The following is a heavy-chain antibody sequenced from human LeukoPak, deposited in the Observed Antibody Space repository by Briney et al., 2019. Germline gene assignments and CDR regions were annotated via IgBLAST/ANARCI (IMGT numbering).Heavy chain of an antibody. D-gene: IGHD4-11*01. CDR2: IIPIFGKA. V-gene: IGHV1-69*13. CDR3: ARDRNSNYPYYYGMDV. CDR1: GGTFSSYA. J-gene: IGHJ6*02. Sequence: SVKVSCKASGGTFSSYAISWVRQAPGQGLEWMGVIIPIFGKANYAQKLQGRVKITADESTSTAYMELSSLRSEDTAVYYCARDRNSNYPYYYGMDVWGQGTTVTVSS.